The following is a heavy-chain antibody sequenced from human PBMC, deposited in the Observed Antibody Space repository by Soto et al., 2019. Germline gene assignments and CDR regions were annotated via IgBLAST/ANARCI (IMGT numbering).Heavy chain of an antibody. J-gene: IGHJ3*02. CDR2: INPSGGST. D-gene: IGHD3-16*01. V-gene: IGHV1-46*01. CDR3: ARRGAGAFDI. Sequence: ASVKVSCKASGYTFTSYYMHWVRQAPGQGLEWMGIINPSGGSTSYAQKFQGRVTVTRDTSTSTVYMELSSLSSVTAADTAVYYCARRGAGAFDIWGQGTMVTVSS. CDR1: GYTFTSYY.